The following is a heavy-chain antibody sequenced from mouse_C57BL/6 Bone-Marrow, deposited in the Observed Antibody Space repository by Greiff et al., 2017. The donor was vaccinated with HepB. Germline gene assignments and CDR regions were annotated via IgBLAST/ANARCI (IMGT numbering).Heavy chain of an antibody. CDR1: GFTFSDYG. CDR3: ARRHYGSSYYAMDY. CDR2: ISSGSSTI. Sequence: EVHLVESGGGLVKPGGSLKLSCAASGFTFSDYGMHWVRQAPEKGLEWVAYISSGSSTIYYADTVKGRFTISRDNAKNTLFLQMTSLRSEDTAMYYCARRHYGSSYYAMDYWGQGTSVTVSS. D-gene: IGHD1-1*01. J-gene: IGHJ4*01. V-gene: IGHV5-17*01.